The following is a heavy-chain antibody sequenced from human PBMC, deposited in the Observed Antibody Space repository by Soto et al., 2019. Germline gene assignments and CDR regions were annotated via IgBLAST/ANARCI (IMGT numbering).Heavy chain of an antibody. CDR3: ARDFRDGINPDGGEFDP. CDR2: ISYDGANK. J-gene: IGHJ5*02. Sequence: GGSLRLSCAASGFTFSSYAMHWARQAPGKGLEWVAVISYDGANKYYADSVKGRFTISRDNSNNTLYLQMNSLRAEDTAVYFCARDFRDGINPDGGEFDPWGQGTQVTVS. V-gene: IGHV3-30-3*01. CDR1: GFTFSSYA. D-gene: IGHD3-10*01.